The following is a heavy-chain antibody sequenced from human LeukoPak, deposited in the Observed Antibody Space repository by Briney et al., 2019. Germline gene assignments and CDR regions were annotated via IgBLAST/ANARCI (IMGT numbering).Heavy chain of an antibody. CDR1: GFTFRSYA. CDR2: ISGSGVST. Sequence: PGGSPRLSCAVSGFTFRSYAMSWVRQAPGKGLEWVSGISGSGVSTYYADSVKGRFTISRDNSKNTLYLQMNSLRAEDTAVYYCAELGITMIGGVWGKGTTVTISS. CDR3: AELGITMIGGV. V-gene: IGHV3-23*01. J-gene: IGHJ6*04. D-gene: IGHD3-10*02.